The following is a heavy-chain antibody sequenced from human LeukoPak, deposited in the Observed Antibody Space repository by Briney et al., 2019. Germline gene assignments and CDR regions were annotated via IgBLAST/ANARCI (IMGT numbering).Heavy chain of an antibody. CDR2: IYYSGST. J-gene: IGHJ4*02. D-gene: IGHD3-22*01. CDR1: GGSISSYY. V-gene: IGHV4-59*08. Sequence: SETLPLTCTVSGGSISSYYWSWIRQPPGKGLEWIGYIYYSGSTNYNPSLKSRVTITVDPSKNQFPLKLSSVTAADTAVYYCARTGSSGYFRFDYWGQGTLVTASS. CDR3: ARTGSSGYFRFDY.